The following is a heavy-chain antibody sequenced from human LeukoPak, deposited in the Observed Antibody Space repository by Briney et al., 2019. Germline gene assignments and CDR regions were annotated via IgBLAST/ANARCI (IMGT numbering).Heavy chain of an antibody. J-gene: IGHJ1*01. CDR2: ISGSGGST. D-gene: IGHD1-26*01. CDR3: ANGFSGSYLQEH. CDR1: GFTFSSYA. V-gene: IGHV3-23*01. Sequence: GGSLRLSCAASGFTFSSYAMSWVRQAPGKGLEWVTAISGSGGSTYYADSVKGRFTISRDNSKNTLYLQMNSLRAEDTAVYYCANGFSGSYLQEHRGQGTLVTVSS.